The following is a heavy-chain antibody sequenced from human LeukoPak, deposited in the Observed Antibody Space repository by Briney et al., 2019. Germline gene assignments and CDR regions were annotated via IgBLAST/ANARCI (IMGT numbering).Heavy chain of an antibody. CDR3: AKEVRVIWFGACDY. J-gene: IGHJ4*02. D-gene: IGHD3-10*01. CDR2: ISGSGGST. V-gene: IGHV3-23*01. Sequence: GGSLRLSCAASGFTFSNYAMSWVRQAPGKGLEWVSVISGSGGSTYEADSVKGRFTISRDNSKNTLYLQMNSLRAEDTAVYYCAKEVRVIWFGACDYWGQGTLVTVSS. CDR1: GFTFSNYA.